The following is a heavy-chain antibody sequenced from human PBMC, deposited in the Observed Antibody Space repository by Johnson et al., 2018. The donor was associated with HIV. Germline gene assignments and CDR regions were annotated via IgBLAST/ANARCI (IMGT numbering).Heavy chain of an antibody. Sequence: QMLLAESGGGLVQPGGSLRLSCAASGFTVSSNYMSWVRQAPGKVLEWVAVIWYAGSNKYYADSVKGRFTMSRDNAKNSLYLQMNSLRAEDTALYYCAKEGRDVLRDYDAFDIWGQGTMVTVSS. CDR1: GFTVSSNY. CDR2: IWYAGSNK. J-gene: IGHJ3*02. V-gene: IGHV3-33*03. D-gene: IGHD4-17*01. CDR3: AKEGRDVLRDYDAFDI.